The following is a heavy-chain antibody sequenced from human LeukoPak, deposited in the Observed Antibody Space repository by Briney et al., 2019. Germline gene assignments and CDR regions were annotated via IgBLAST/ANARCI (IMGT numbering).Heavy chain of an antibody. CDR3: ARDGWGDAFDI. J-gene: IGHJ3*02. D-gene: IGHD3-16*01. CDR2: ISSSSSYI. V-gene: IGHV3-21*01. Sequence: GGSLRLSCAASGFTFSSYSMNWVRQAPGKGLEWVSSISSSSSYIHSADSVRGRFTISRDNAKNSLFLQMNSLRAEDTAAYYCARDGWGDAFDIGGQGTMGTVFS. CDR1: GFTFSSYS.